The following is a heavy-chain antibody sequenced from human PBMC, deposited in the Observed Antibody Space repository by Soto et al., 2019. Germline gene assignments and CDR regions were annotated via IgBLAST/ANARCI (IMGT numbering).Heavy chain of an antibody. CDR2: ISAYNGNT. Sequence: ASVKVSCKASGYTFTSYGISWVRQAPGQGLEWMGWISAYNGNTNYAQKLQGRVTITTDTSTSTAYMELRSLRSDDTAVYYCARALSSSWYGDAFDIWGQGTMVTVSS. D-gene: IGHD6-13*01. J-gene: IGHJ3*02. CDR3: ARALSSSWYGDAFDI. V-gene: IGHV1-18*01. CDR1: GYTFTSYG.